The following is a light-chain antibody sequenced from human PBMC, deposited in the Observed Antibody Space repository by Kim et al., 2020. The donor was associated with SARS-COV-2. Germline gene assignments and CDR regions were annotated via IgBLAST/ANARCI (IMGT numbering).Light chain of an antibody. CDR3: QQYNNWPPLT. Sequence: VAPGERAPLSCRASQSVSSNLAWYQQKPGQAPRLLIYGASTRATGIPARFSGSGSGTEFTLTISSLQSEDFAVYYCQQYNNWPPLTFGGGTKLEIK. V-gene: IGKV3-15*01. CDR1: QSVSSN. J-gene: IGKJ4*01. CDR2: GAS.